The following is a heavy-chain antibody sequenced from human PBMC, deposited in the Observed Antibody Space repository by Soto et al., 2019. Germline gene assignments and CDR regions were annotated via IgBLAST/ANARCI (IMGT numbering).Heavy chain of an antibody. CDR1: GFTFSSYA. CDR2: ISGSGGST. D-gene: IGHD2-15*01. J-gene: IGHJ5*02. Sequence: GGSLRLSCAASGFTFSSYAMSWVRQAPGKGLERVSAISGSGGSTYYADSVKGRFTISRDNSKNTLYLQMNSLRAEDTAVYYCAKDAHCSGGSCYSWFDPWGQGTLVTVSS. V-gene: IGHV3-23*01. CDR3: AKDAHCSGGSCYSWFDP.